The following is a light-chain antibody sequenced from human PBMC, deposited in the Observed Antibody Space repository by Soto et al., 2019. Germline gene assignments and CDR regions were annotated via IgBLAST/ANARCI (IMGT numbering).Light chain of an antibody. CDR3: QQSYTTLFT. J-gene: IGKJ3*01. V-gene: IGKV1-39*01. Sequence: DIQMTQSPSSLSASVGDRVTITCRASQSISNYLNWYQQKPGKAPKLLIYAASSLQSGVPSRFSGSGSGTDCTLTISSLQPEDFATYYCQQSYTTLFTFGPGTNVDI. CDR1: QSISNY. CDR2: AAS.